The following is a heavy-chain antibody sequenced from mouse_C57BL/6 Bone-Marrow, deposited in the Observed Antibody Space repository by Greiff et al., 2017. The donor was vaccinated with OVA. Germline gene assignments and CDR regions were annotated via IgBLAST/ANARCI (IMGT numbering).Heavy chain of an antibody. CDR3: ARQRYYYGSSYDWYFDV. D-gene: IGHD1-1*01. Sequence: EVKVVESGGGLVQPGGSLKLSCAASGFTFSDYYMYWVRQTPEKRLEWVAYISNGGGSTYYPDTVKGRFTISRDNAKNTLYLQMSRLKSEDTAMYYCARQRYYYGSSYDWYFDVWGTGTTVTVSS. V-gene: IGHV5-12*01. CDR1: GFTFSDYY. CDR2: ISNGGGST. J-gene: IGHJ1*03.